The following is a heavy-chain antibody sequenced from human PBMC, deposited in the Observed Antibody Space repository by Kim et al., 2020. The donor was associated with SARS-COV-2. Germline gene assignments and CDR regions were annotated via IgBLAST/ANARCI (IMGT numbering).Heavy chain of an antibody. CDR3: ARDKHSSGWTTCDY. J-gene: IGHJ4*02. CDR1: GGTFSSYA. D-gene: IGHD6-19*01. CDR2: IIPIFGTA. Sequence: SMKVSCKASGGTFSSYAISWVRQAPGQGLEWMGGIIPIFGTANYAQKFKGRVTITADESTSTAYMELSSLRSEDTAVYYCARDKHSSGWTTCDYWGQGTLVTVSS. V-gene: IGHV1-69*13.